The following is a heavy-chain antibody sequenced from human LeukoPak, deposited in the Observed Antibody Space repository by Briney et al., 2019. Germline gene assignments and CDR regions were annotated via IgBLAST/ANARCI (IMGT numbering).Heavy chain of an antibody. Sequence: PGGSLRLSCAASGFTVSTKYMNWVRQAPGKGLEWVSILYSGSDTYYANSVKGRFTISRDSSKNILFLQMNDLRAEDTAVYYCARVGDHFHWYLDLWGGGTLVTVSS. CDR1: GFTVSTKY. D-gene: IGHD3-10*01. J-gene: IGHJ2*01. CDR2: LYSGSDT. V-gene: IGHV3-53*01. CDR3: ARVGDHFHWYLDL.